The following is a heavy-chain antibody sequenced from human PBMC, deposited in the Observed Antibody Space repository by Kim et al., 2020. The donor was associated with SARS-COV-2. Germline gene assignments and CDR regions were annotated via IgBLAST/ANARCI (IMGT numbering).Heavy chain of an antibody. CDR2: ITSSSITI. Sequence: GGSLRLSCAASGFTFSSYNMNWVRQAPGKGLEWISYITSSSITIDYADSVKGRFTISRDNAKNSLYLQMNSLRDEDTAVYYCVRDRSSGYPGSFDSWGQGTLVTVSS. CDR1: GFTFSSYN. CDR3: VRDRSSGYPGSFDS. D-gene: IGHD3-22*01. V-gene: IGHV3-48*02. J-gene: IGHJ4*02.